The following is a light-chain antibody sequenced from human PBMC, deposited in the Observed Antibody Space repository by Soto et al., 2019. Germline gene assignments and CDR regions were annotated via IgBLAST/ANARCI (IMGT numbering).Light chain of an antibody. Sequence: QSALTQPRSVSGSPGQSVTISCTGTSNYVSWYQQRPGKAPKLVIYDVSFRPSGVPDRFSGSKSGNTASLTISGLQAEDEADYYCCSYLGTYTGVFGGGTKLTVL. J-gene: IGLJ3*02. CDR3: CSYLGTYTGV. CDR1: SNY. V-gene: IGLV2-11*01. CDR2: DVS.